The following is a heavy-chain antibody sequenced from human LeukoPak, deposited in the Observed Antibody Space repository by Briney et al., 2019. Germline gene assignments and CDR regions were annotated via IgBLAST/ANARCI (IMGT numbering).Heavy chain of an antibody. CDR1: GGSISNPDW. J-gene: IGHJ4*02. CDR3: ARETVTTTTKNFDS. V-gene: IGHV4-4*02. Sequence: PSGTLSLTCAVSGGSISNPDWWIWVRQPPGKGLEWIAEIHQSGGTNSNPSLRSRVTISLDKSKNQISLKLTSVTAVDTAVYYCARETVTTTTKNFDSWGQGTLVTVSS. CDR2: IHQSGGT. D-gene: IGHD4-17*01.